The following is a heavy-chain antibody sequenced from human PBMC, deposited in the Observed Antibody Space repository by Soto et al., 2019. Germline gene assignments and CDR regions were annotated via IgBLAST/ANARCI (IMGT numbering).Heavy chain of an antibody. D-gene: IGHD3-22*01. CDR3: ARDRDYYDSSGYYSDFDY. Sequence: ASVKVSCEASGYTFTSYAMHWVRQAPGQRLEWMGWINAGNGNTKYSQKFQGRVTITRDTSASTAYMELSSLRSEDTAVYYCARDRDYYDSSGYYSDFDYCGQRTLVTVSS. V-gene: IGHV1-3*01. CDR1: GYTFTSYA. CDR2: INAGNGNT. J-gene: IGHJ4*02.